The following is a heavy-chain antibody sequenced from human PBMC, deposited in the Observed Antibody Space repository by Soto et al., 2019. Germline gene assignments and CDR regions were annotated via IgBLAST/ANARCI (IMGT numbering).Heavy chain of an antibody. D-gene: IGHD3-3*02. V-gene: IGHV1-69*13. J-gene: IGHJ4*02. CDR1: GGTFSSYA. CDR2: IIPIFGTA. CDR3: ARGRASIFGVARFDY. Sequence: GASVKVSCKASGGTFSSYAISWVRQAPGQGLEWMGGIIPIFGTANYAQKFQGRVTITADESTSTAYMELSSLGSEDTAVYYCARGRASIFGVARFDYWGQGTLVTVSS.